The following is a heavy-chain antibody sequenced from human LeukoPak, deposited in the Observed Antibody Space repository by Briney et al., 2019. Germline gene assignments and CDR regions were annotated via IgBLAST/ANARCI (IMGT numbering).Heavy chain of an antibody. CDR1: IDSFTNYY. J-gene: IGHJ3*02. Sequence: SETLSLTCAVYIDSFTNYYWNWIRQTPGKGLEWIGEVNDSGGTNINPSLRSRVILSVDTSKNQFSLKLSSVTAADTAVYYCARAPRGVVVKSDAFDIWGQGTMVTVSS. V-gene: IGHV4-34*01. CDR3: ARAPRGVVVKSDAFDI. CDR2: VNDSGGT. D-gene: IGHD2-15*01.